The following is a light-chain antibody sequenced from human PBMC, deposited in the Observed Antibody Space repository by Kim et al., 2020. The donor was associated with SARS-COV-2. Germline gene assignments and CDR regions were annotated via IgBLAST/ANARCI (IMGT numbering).Light chain of an antibody. CDR3: QVWDSHSNHVV. CDR1: TIGGKG. CDR2: YDT. V-gene: IGLV3-21*04. Sequence: SYELTQPPSVSVAPGKTATITCGGDTIGGKGVHWYQQKPGQAPVLVIYYDTDRPSGIPERFSGSNSGDTATPTINRVEAGDEADYYCQVWDSHSNHVVFGGGTQLTVL. J-gene: IGLJ2*01.